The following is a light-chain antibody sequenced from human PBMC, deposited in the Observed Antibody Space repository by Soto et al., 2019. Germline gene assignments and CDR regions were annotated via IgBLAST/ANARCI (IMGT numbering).Light chain of an antibody. J-gene: IGKJ2*01. CDR2: TAS. V-gene: IGKV3-20*01. Sequence: EIVLTQSPGTLSLSPGERATLSCRASLSLASNYLAWYQQKPGQAPRLLIYTASTRATGIPDRFSGSGSGTDFTLTISRLEPEDFAVYYCQHYESSLPSYTFGQGTKLEVK. CDR3: QHYESSLPSYT. CDR1: LSLASNY.